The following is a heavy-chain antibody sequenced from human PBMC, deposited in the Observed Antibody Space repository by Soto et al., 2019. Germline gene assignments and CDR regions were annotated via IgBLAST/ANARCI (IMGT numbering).Heavy chain of an antibody. Sequence: PGGSLRLSCVASGFTLSNYAMSWVRQAPGKGLEWVSSISSSAGTTHYADSVKGRFTISRDNSKNTLYLQMNSLRAEDTAVYYCAKVIAVTGRYLDYWGQGTLVTVSS. CDR2: ISSSAGTT. CDR3: AKVIAVTGRYLDY. V-gene: IGHV3-23*01. CDR1: GFTLSNYA. J-gene: IGHJ4*02. D-gene: IGHD6-19*01.